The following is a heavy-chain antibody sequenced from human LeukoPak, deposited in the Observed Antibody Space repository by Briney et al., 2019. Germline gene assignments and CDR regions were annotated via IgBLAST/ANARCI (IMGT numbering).Heavy chain of an antibody. CDR3: ARGNLVSLHFDF. Sequence: SETLSLTCAVSGGSFSGYYWSWIRQPPGKGLEWIGEMHYSGATNYDPTLKSRVTISADTSKNQFSLKLTSVSAADAAVYFCARGNLVSLHFDFWGRGTLVTVSS. CDR1: GGSFSGYY. D-gene: IGHD2-2*01. J-gene: IGHJ4*02. CDR2: MHYSGAT. V-gene: IGHV4-34*01.